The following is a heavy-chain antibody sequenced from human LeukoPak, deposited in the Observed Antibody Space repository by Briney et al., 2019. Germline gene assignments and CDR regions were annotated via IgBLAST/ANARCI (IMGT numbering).Heavy chain of an antibody. D-gene: IGHD3-3*01. CDR3: ARGGNYDFWSGYRFDY. V-gene: IGHV4-4*07. Sequence: SETLPLTCTVSGGSISSYYWSWIRQPAGKGLEWIGRIYTSGSTNYNPSLKSRVTMSVDTSKNQFSLKLSSVTAADTAVYYCARGGNYDFWSGYRFDYWGQGTLVTVSS. CDR2: IYTSGST. J-gene: IGHJ4*02. CDR1: GGSISSYY.